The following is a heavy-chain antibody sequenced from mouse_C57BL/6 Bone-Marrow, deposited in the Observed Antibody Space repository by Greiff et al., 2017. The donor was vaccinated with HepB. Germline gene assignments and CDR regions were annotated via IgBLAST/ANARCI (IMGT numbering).Heavy chain of an antibody. CDR2: IHPSDSDT. CDR3: ARGDSSGYPFAY. Sequence: QVQLQQPGAELVKPGASVKVSCKASGYTFTSYWMHWVKQRPGQGLEWIGRIHPSDSDTNYNQKFKGKATLTVDKSSSTAYMQLSSLTSEDSAVYYCARGDSSGYPFAYWGQGTLVTVSA. V-gene: IGHV1-74*01. J-gene: IGHJ3*01. D-gene: IGHD3-2*02. CDR1: GYTFTSYW.